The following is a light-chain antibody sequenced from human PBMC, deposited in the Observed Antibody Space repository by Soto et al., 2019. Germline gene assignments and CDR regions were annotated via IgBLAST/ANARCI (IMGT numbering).Light chain of an antibody. V-gene: IGKV3-11*01. J-gene: IGKJ5*01. CDR1: QTISEY. CDR2: DAS. CDR3: QQYAGQPTT. Sequence: EIVLTQSPATLFLSPGERASLSCRASQTISEYLDWYQQKPGQPPRLIMYDASKRATGIPARFSGGGSGTDFTLTISRLEPEDFEVYFCQQYAGQPTTFGQGTRLEIK.